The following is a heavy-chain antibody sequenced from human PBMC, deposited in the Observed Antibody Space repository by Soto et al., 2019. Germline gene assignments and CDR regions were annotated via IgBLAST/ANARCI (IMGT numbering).Heavy chain of an antibody. Sequence: EVQLVESGGGLVKPGGSLRLSCAASGFTFNTYDMDWVRQAPGKGLEWVSSINKASIYIYYADSVRGRFTISRDNAKNSLYLQMNILRVEDTAVYYCARRSVTTYHFFDYWGQGTLVTGSS. V-gene: IGHV3-21*01. CDR2: INKASIYI. D-gene: IGHD4-17*01. CDR3: ARRSVTTYHFFDY. J-gene: IGHJ4*02. CDR1: GFTFNTYD.